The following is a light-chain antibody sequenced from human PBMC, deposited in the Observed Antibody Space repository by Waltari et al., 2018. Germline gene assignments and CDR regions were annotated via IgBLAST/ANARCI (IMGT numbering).Light chain of an antibody. CDR3: LQYKSLWT. CDR1: QSISNW. V-gene: IGKV1-5*03. CDR2: KVS. Sequence: TQSPGTLSLSPGERATLSCRASQSISNWLAWYQQKPGKAPNLLISKVSNLESGVPSRFSGSGSGTEFTLTISSLQPDDFATYYCLQYKSLWTFGQGTKVQTK. J-gene: IGKJ1*01.